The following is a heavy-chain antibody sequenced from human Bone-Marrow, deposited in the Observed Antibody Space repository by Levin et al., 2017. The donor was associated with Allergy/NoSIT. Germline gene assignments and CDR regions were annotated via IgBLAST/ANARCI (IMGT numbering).Heavy chain of an antibody. J-gene: IGHJ4*02. CDR3: AKQFSRGWYSNIDF. D-gene: IGHD6-19*01. CDR2: ISGSGGAT. CDR1: GFTVSTYA. V-gene: IGHV3-23*01. Sequence: GSLRLSCEVSGFTVSTYAMSWVRQAPGKGLEWVSVISGSGGATYYADSVKGRFTISRDKSKNTLDLQMNSLRAEDTAVYYCAKQFSRGWYSNIDFWGQGTLVSVSS.